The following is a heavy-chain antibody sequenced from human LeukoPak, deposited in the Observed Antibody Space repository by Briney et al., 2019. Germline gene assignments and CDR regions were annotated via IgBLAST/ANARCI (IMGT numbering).Heavy chain of an antibody. CDR1: GVTFSGYA. J-gene: IGHJ4*02. Sequence: GGALRLSCAASGVTFSGYARSGVREAPGKGVGWVSAISGSGGSTYYPDSVKGRFTISRDNYKNPLYLQMNSLRAEDTAVYYCARNTVLYSTTFDYWGQGTLVTVSS. CDR2: ISGSGGST. CDR3: ARNTVLYSTTFDY. V-gene: IGHV3-23*01. D-gene: IGHD4-11*01.